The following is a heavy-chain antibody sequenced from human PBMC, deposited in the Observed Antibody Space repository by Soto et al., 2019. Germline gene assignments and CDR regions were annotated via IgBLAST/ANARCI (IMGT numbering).Heavy chain of an antibody. D-gene: IGHD2-21*02. V-gene: IGHV3-74*01. CDR2: ITSDGKSK. CDR1: CFNFSNHC. CDR3: ARESGDWPLNWFDP. J-gene: IGHJ5*02. Sequence: XGSLRLTSQASCFNFSNHCMHWVRQRPAEGLVWVSRITSDGKSKAYAESVKGRFAISRDNAKNTLYLQMNGLTAEDTAVYYCARESGDWPLNWFDPWGQGTLVTVSS.